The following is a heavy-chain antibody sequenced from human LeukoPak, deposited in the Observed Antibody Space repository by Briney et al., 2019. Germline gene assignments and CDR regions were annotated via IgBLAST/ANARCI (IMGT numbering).Heavy chain of an antibody. D-gene: IGHD2/OR15-2a*01. V-gene: IGHV4-39*01. CDR2: IYHSGST. Sequence: SETLSLTCTVSGGSISSSSYYWGWIRQPPGKGLEWIGSIYHSGSTYYNPSLKSRVTISVDTSKNQFSLKLSSVTAADTAVYYCQGNIPAFDIWGQGTMVTVSS. CDR1: GGSISSSSYY. CDR3: QGNIPAFDI. J-gene: IGHJ3*02.